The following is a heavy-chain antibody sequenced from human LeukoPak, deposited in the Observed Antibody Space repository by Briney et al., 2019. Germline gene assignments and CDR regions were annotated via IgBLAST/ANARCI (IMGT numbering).Heavy chain of an antibody. V-gene: IGHV3-23*01. CDR1: GFTFSSYA. CDR3: AKDTINYYDSSGYEYYFDY. J-gene: IGHJ4*02. Sequence: GGSLRPSCAASGFTFSSYAMSWFGQAPGKGLEWVSAISGSGGSTYYADSVKGRFTISRDNSKNTLYLQMNSLRAEDTAVYYCAKDTINYYDSSGYEYYFDYWGQGTLVTVSS. D-gene: IGHD3-22*01. CDR2: ISGSGGST.